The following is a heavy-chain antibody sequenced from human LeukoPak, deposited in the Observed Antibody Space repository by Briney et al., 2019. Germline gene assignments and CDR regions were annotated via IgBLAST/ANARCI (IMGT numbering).Heavy chain of an antibody. D-gene: IGHD3-22*01. J-gene: IGHJ6*02. CDR3: AKSGGYYYDSSGYSSYYYYGMDV. CDR2: ISGSGGRT. Sequence: GGCLRLSCAASGFTFTSYAMSWVRQAPGRGLEWVSGISGSGGRTYYADSVKGRFTISRDNSKNTLYLQMNSLRAENTAVYYCAKSGGYYYDSSGYSSYYYYGMDVWGQGTTVTASS. CDR1: GFTFTSYA. V-gene: IGHV3-23*01.